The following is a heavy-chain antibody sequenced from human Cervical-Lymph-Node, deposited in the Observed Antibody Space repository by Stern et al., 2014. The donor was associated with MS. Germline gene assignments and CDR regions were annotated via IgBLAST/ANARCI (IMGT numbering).Heavy chain of an antibody. V-gene: IGHV4-59*08. CDR1: GGSISSRY. Sequence: QLQLQESGPGLVKPSETLSLTCAVSGGSISSRYWGWIRQPPGKGLEWIGLISHSGDTKYNPSLKSRVTISLDTSKNQFSLKVPSVPAADTAVYYCARLSTAVDFWGQGTLVTVSS. CDR2: ISHSGDT. J-gene: IGHJ4*02. CDR3: ARLSTAVDF.